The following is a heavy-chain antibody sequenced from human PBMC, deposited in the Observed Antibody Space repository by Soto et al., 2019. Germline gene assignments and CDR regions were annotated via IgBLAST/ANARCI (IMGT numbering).Heavy chain of an antibody. V-gene: IGHV1-3*01. Sequence: ASVKLSCKDSGYTFTSNAMHWVRQAPGQRLEWMGWINAGNGNTKYSQKFQGRVTITRDTSASTAYMELSSLRSEDTAVYYCASSNIVAAPYGMDVWGQGTTVTVSS. CDR1: GYTFTSNA. D-gene: IGHD6-13*01. J-gene: IGHJ6*02. CDR2: INAGNGNT. CDR3: ASSNIVAAPYGMDV.